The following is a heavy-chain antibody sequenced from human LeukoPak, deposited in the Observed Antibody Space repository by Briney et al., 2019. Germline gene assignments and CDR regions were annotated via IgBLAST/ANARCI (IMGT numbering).Heavy chain of an antibody. CDR2: INQDGSGK. D-gene: IGHD3-16*01. CDR3: ARWGSAWDY. J-gene: IGHJ4*02. V-gene: IGHV3-7*05. Sequence: GGSLRLSCAASGFTFNSYWMSWVRQAPGKGLEWVANINQDGSGKYYVDAVKGRFTISRDNAKNSLSLQLNSLRAEDTAVYFCARWGSAWDYWGQGTLVTVSS. CDR1: GFTFNSYW.